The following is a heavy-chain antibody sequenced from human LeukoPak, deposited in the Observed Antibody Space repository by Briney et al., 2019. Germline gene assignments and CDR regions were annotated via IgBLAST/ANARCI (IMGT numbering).Heavy chain of an antibody. CDR3: ARMSSSIFDY. D-gene: IGHD6-6*01. CDR1: GFTFSDYY. CDR2: ISRGGSTI. Sequence: GGSLRLSCAASGFTFSDYYMNWIRQAPGKGLEWVSYISRGGSTIYYADSVKGRFTISRDNAKNSLYLQMDSLRAEDTAVYYCARMSSSIFDYWGQGTLVTVSS. V-gene: IGHV3-11*01. J-gene: IGHJ4*02.